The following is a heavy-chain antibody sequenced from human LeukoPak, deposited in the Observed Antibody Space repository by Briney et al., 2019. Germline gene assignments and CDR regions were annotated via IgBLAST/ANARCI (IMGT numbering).Heavy chain of an antibody. J-gene: IGHJ4*02. CDR3: ARLGVVLPAAQIDY. CDR2: IYYSGST. CDR1: GGSISSGGYY. D-gene: IGHD2-15*01. V-gene: IGHV4-39*01. Sequence: NTSQTLSLTCTVSGGSISSGGYYWGWIRQPPGKGLEWIGSIYYSGSTYYNPSLESRVTISVDTSKNQVSLRLSSVTAADTAVYHCARLGVVLPAAQIDYWGQGTLVTVSS.